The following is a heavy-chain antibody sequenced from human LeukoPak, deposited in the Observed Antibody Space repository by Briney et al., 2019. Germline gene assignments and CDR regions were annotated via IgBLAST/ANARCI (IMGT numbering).Heavy chain of an antibody. CDR2: IKQDGNEK. J-gene: IGHJ4*02. Sequence: GGSLRLSCAASGFTFTTYWMSWVRQAPGKGLEWVANIKQDGNEKYYVDSVKGRFTISRDNAKNSLYLQMNSLRVEDTAVYYCARGPSGYHNTGGQGTLVTVSS. D-gene: IGHD5-12*01. V-gene: IGHV3-7*01. CDR3: ARGPSGYHNT. CDR1: GFTFTTYW.